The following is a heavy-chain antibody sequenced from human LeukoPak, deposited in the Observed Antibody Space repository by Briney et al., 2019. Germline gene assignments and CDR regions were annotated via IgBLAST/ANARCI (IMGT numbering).Heavy chain of an antibody. CDR3: ARGPYYLDSSTYTAGPPDY. CDR2: IYPNSGGT. V-gene: IGHV1-2*02. Sequence: ASVKVSCTASGSTFTAYEIHWMRQAPGQGLECMGWIYPNSGGTNYAQQFQGRVTMTRDTSINTAYMEVSRLRSDDTAVYYCARGPYYLDSSTYTAGPPDYWGQGTLVTVSS. J-gene: IGHJ4*02. D-gene: IGHD3-22*01. CDR1: GSTFTAYE.